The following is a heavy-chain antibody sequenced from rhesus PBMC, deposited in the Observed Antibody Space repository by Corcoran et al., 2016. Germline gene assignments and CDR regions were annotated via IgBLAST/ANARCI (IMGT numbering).Heavy chain of an antibody. CDR1: GFTSIHYW. J-gene: IGHJ4*01. Sequence: DVQVAESGGGLVQPGGALRLSCAVSGFTSIHYWRHWVSQARGKELEWVSRVSGDGSGTSYADSVKGRFTISRENAKNSVYLQMNSLRGEDTAVYYCSRGLDSWGRGVSVTVSS. CDR2: VSGDGSGT. V-gene: IGHV3-119*01. CDR3: SRGLDS.